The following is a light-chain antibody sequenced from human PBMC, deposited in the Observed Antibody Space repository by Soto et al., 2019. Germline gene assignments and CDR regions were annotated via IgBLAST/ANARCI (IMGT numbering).Light chain of an antibody. CDR1: QSISSN. V-gene: IGKV3-15*01. J-gene: IGKJ5*01. Sequence: EIVMTQSPATLSVSPGEGATLSCRASQSISSNLAWYQQRPGQAPRLLIYGASTRATGIPARFSGSGSGTEFTLTISSLQSEDFEVYYCHQYDNWPPITFGQGTRLDIK. CDR2: GAS. CDR3: HQYDNWPPIT.